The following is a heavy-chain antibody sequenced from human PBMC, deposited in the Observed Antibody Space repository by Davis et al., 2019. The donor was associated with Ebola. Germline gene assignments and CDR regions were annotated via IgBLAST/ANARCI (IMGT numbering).Heavy chain of an antibody. V-gene: IGHV4-39*01. CDR2: IFYSRST. Sequence: MPSETLSLTCTVSGGSISSGSYYWGWIRQPPGKGLEWIGNIFYSRSTYYNPSLKSRVRISVDTSKNQFSLKPRSVRAADTAVYYCARHFGQLGYRGSTSCYAVDYWGQGTLVTVSS. D-gene: IGHD2-2*01. CDR1: GGSISSGSYY. J-gene: IGHJ4*02. CDR3: ARHFGQLGYRGSTSCYAVDY.